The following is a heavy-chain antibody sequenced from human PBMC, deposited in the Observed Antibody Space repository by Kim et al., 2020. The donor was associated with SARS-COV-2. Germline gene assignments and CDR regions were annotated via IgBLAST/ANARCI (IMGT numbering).Heavy chain of an antibody. Sequence: GGSLRLSCAVSGFTFSSHSMNWVRQAPGKGLEWVSYISSSSGGPTYYADSVKGRFTISRDNAKNSLYLQMNSLRDEDTAVYYCARGNDYDGSLSGFDPWGQGTLVTVSS. CDR1: GFTFSSHS. J-gene: IGHJ5*02. CDR2: ISSSSGGPT. V-gene: IGHV3-48*02. CDR3: ARGNDYDGSLSGFDP. D-gene: IGHD3-16*01.